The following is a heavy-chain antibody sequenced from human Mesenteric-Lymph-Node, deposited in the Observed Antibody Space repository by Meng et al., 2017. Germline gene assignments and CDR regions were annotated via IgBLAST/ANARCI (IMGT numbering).Heavy chain of an antibody. CDR1: GGSINSGDYY. CDR3: ARGQRSYSGSYPEWFDP. D-gene: IGHD1-26*01. Sequence: QVQLQEPGPGLVKPYTNLSLTFTVSGGSINSGDYYWSWIRQPPGKGLEWIGCIYYSGSTYYNPSLKGQVTISVDTSKNQFSLNLSSVTAADTAVYYCARGQRSYSGSYPEWFDPWGQGTLVTVSS. J-gene: IGHJ5*02. V-gene: IGHV4-30-4*01. CDR2: IYYSGST.